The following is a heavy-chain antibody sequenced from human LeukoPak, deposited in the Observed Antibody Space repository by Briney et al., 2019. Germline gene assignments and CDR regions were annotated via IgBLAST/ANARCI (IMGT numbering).Heavy chain of an antibody. Sequence: PGGSLRLSCAASGFTFSSYSMNWVRQAPGKGLEWVSSISSSSSYIYYADSVKGRFTISRDNAKNSLYLQMNSLRAEGTAVYYCARDLYSSGYYFFDYWGQGTLVTVSS. CDR1: GFTFSSYS. J-gene: IGHJ4*02. D-gene: IGHD3-22*01. CDR3: ARDLYSSGYYFFDY. CDR2: ISSSSSYI. V-gene: IGHV3-21*01.